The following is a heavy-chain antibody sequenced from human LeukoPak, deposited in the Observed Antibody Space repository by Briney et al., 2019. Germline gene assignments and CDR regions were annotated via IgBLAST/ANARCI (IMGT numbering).Heavy chain of an antibody. V-gene: IGHV4-30-4*01. CDR2: IYYSGST. Sequence: SETLSLTCTVSGGSISSGDYYWSWLRQPPGKGLEWIGYIYYSGSTYYNPSLKSRVTISVDTSKNQFSLKLSSVTAADTAVYYCARDPSEGMDVWGQGTTVTVSS. CDR3: ARDPSEGMDV. CDR1: GGSISSGDYY. J-gene: IGHJ6*02.